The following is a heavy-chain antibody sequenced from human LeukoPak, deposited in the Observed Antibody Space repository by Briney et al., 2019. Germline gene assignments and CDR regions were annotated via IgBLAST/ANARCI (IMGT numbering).Heavy chain of an antibody. V-gene: IGHV3-23*01. CDR1: GFTFSSYS. D-gene: IGHD3-9*01. Sequence: GGSLRLSCAASGFTFSSYSMNWVRQAPGKGLEWVSAVSGGGDDTHYADSVQGRFTISRDNPKNTMYLQMNGLRAEDTAIYYCAKGKTATGTLALDYWGQGTLVTVSS. CDR2: VSGGGDDT. CDR3: AKGKTATGTLALDY. J-gene: IGHJ4*02.